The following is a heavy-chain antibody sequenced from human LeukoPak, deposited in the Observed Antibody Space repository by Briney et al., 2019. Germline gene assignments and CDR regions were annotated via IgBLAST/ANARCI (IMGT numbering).Heavy chain of an antibody. Sequence: GGSLRLSCAASGFTFSSYATSWVRQAPGKGLEWVSAISGSGGSTYYADSVKGRFTISRDNSKNTLYLQMNSLRAEDTAVYYCASVKSPQDLYYFDYWGQGTLVTVSS. CDR2: ISGSGGST. CDR3: ASVKSPQDLYYFDY. CDR1: GFTFSSYA. V-gene: IGHV3-23*01. J-gene: IGHJ4*02.